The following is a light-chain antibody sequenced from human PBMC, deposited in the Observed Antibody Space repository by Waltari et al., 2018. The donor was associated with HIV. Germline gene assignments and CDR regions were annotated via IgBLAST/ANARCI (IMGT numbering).Light chain of an antibody. CDR3: QTWDTGIQV. J-gene: IGLJ3*02. V-gene: IGLV4-69*01. CDR1: SGHSHYA. CDR2: LNSDGSH. Sequence: QLVLTQSPSVSASLGASVKLTCTLSSGHSHYAIAWQQQQPAKGPRYLMKLNSDGSHNKGDGIPDRFSGSSSGAERYLTISSLQSDDEADYYCQTWDTGIQVFGGGTKLTVL.